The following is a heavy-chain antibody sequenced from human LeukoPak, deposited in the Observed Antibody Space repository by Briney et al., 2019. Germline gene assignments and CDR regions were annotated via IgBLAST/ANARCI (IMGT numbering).Heavy chain of an antibody. Sequence: VASVKVSCKASGFTFTNSAVRWVRQTRGQRLEWIGWIVVGSGNTNYAQKFQERVTITRDMSTSTAYMELRSLRSEDTAVYYCAAAYDSGTYYYYYGMDVWGQGTTVTVSS. V-gene: IGHV1-58*01. D-gene: IGHD3-22*01. CDR2: IVVGSGNT. CDR1: GFTFTNSA. J-gene: IGHJ6*02. CDR3: AAAYDSGTYYYYYGMDV.